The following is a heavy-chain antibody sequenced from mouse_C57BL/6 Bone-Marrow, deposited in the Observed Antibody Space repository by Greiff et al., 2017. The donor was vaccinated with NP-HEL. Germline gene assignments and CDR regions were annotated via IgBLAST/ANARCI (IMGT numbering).Heavy chain of an antibody. CDR1: GYSFTDYN. V-gene: IGHV1-39*01. D-gene: IGHD2-3*01. J-gene: IGHJ3*01. Sequence: EVQLQQSGPELVKPGASVKISCKASGYSFTDYNMNWVKQSNGKSLEWIGVINPNYGTTSYNQKFKGKATLTVDQSSSTAYMQLNSLTSEDSAVYYCCGGGVYDGYPAWFAYWGQGTLVTVSA. CDR2: INPNYGTT. CDR3: CGGGVYDGYPAWFAY.